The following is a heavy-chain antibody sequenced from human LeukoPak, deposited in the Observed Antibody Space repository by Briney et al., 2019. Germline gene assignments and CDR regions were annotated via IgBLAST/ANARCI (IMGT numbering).Heavy chain of an antibody. D-gene: IGHD6-19*01. Sequence: PSETLSLTCAVYGGSFSGYYWSWIRQPPGKGLEWIGEINHSGSTNYNPSLKSRVTISVDTSKNQFSLKLSSVTAADTAVYYCARATTPAVAGGGFDYWGQGTLVTVSS. J-gene: IGHJ4*02. CDR2: INHSGST. V-gene: IGHV4-34*01. CDR3: ARATTPAVAGGGFDY. CDR1: GGSFSGYY.